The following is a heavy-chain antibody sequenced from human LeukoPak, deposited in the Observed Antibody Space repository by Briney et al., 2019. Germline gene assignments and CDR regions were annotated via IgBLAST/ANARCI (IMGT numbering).Heavy chain of an antibody. CDR3: ARGRDYYDSSEAFDI. D-gene: IGHD3-22*01. CDR1: GFTFDDYG. CDR2: INWNGGST. Sequence: PGGSLRLSCAASGFTFDDYGMSWVRQAPGKGLEWVSGINWNGGSTGYADSVKGRFTISRDNAKNSLYLQMNSLRAEDTALYYCARGRDYYDSSEAFDIWGQGPMVRVSS. V-gene: IGHV3-20*04. J-gene: IGHJ3*02.